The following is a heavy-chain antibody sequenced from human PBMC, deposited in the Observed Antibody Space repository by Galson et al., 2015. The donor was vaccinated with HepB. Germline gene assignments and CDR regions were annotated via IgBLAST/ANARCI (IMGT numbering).Heavy chain of an antibody. Sequence: ETLSLTCAVYGGSFSGYYWSWIRQPPGEGLEWIGEISHSGSTNYNPSLKSRVTISVDTSKNQFSLKLSSVTAADTAVYYCARGGGYTAWGLNWFDPWGQGTLVTVSS. CDR1: GGSFSGYY. CDR2: ISHSGST. J-gene: IGHJ5*02. D-gene: IGHD3-16*02. CDR3: ARGGGYTAWGLNWFDP. V-gene: IGHV4-34*01.